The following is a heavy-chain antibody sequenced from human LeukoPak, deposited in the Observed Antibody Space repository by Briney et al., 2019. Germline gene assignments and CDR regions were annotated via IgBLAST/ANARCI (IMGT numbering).Heavy chain of an antibody. V-gene: IGHV3-21*01. CDR3: ARGLQYCSSTSCPPGDDGMDV. CDR2: ISSSSSYI. CDR1: GFTFSSYS. J-gene: IGHJ6*02. D-gene: IGHD2-2*01. Sequence: GGSLRLSCAASGFTFSSYSMNWVRQAPGKGLEWVSSISSSSSYIYYADSVKGRFTISRDNAKNSLYLQMNSLRAEDTAVYYCARGLQYCSSTSCPPGDDGMDVWGQGTTVTVSS.